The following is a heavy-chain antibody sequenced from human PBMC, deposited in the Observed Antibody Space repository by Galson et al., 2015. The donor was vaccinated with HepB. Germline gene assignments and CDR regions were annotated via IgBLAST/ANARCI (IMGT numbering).Heavy chain of an antibody. Sequence: SLRLSCAASGFTFSSYWMSWVRQAPGKGLEWVANIKQDGSEKYYVDSVKGRFTISRDNAKNSLYLQMNSLRAEDTALYYCAKDTYYDFWSGYYRDNAFDIWGQGTMVTVSS. CDR3: AKDTYYDFWSGYYRDNAFDI. CDR1: GFTFSSYW. J-gene: IGHJ3*02. CDR2: IKQDGSEK. D-gene: IGHD3-3*01. V-gene: IGHV3-7*03.